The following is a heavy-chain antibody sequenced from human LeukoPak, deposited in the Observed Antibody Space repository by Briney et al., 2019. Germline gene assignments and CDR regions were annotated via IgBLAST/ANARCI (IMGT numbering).Heavy chain of an antibody. CDR3: ARERRGVAVAGIDY. J-gene: IGHJ4*02. CDR1: GGSISSSSYY. Sequence: SETLSLTCTVSGGSISSSSYYWGWIRQPPGKGLEWIGSIYYSGSTYYNPSLKSRVTISVDKSKNQFSLKLSSVTAADTAVYYCARERRGVAVAGIDYWGQGTLVTVSS. CDR2: IYYSGST. V-gene: IGHV4-39*07. D-gene: IGHD6-19*01.